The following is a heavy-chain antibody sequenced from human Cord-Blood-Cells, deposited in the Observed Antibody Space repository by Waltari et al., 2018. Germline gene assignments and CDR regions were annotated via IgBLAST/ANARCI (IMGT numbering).Heavy chain of an antibody. CDR3: ANSYYYDSSGYQRWFDP. V-gene: IGHV1-2*02. Sequence: QVQLVQSGAEVNKPGASVKVSCKASGYTFTGYYMHWVRQAPGQGLEWMGWINPNSGGTNYAQKFQGRVTMTRATSISTAYMELSRLRSDDTAVYYCANSYYYDSSGYQRWFDPWGQGTLVTVSS. CDR1: GYTFTGYY. J-gene: IGHJ5*02. D-gene: IGHD3-22*01. CDR2: INPNSGGT.